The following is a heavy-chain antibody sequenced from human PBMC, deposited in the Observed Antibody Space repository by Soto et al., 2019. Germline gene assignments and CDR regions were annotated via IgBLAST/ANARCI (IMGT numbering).Heavy chain of an antibody. V-gene: IGHV3-23*01. J-gene: IGHJ4*02. Sequence: EVQLLESGGGLVQPGGSLRLSCAASGFTFSSYAMSWVRQAPGKGLEWVSTISSSGGSTYYADSVKGRFTISRDNSKNTLYLQRNSLRAEDTAVYYCAKGGGDYGSGSYPFWYWGQGTLVTVSS. D-gene: IGHD3-10*01. CDR3: AKGGGDYGSGSYPFWY. CDR1: GFTFSSYA. CDR2: ISSSGGST.